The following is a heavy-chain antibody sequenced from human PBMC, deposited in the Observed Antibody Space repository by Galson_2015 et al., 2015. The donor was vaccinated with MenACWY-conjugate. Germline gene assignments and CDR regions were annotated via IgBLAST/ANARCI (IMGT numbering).Heavy chain of an antibody. D-gene: IGHD3-9*01. V-gene: IGHV3-13*04. CDR2: IGFGGGT. Sequence: SLRLSCAASGFTFSTYDFHWVRQAAGKGLEWVSGIGFGGGTHNLVSVKGGFTISRENAQNSLYLQMNSLSDGDTAMYYCARVSALSGYSMDVWGQGTTVTVSS. CDR1: GFTFSTYD. J-gene: IGHJ6*02. CDR3: ARVSALSGYSMDV.